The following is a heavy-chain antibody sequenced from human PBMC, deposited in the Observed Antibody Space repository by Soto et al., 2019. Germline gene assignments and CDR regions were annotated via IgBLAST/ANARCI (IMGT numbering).Heavy chain of an antibody. V-gene: IGHV4-30-4*01. J-gene: IGHJ5*02. CDR1: GGSISSGDYY. D-gene: IGHD5-12*01. CDR2: IYYSGST. Sequence: PSETLSLTCTVSGGSISSGDYYWSWIRQPPGKGLEWIGYIYYSGSTYYNPSLKSRVTISVDTSKNQFSLKLSSVTAADTAVYYCARHGAPIVATIRWWFDPWGQGTLVTVSS. CDR3: ARHGAPIVATIRWWFDP.